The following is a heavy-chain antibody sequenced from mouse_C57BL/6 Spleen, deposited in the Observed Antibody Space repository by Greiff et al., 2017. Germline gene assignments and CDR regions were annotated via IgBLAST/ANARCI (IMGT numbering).Heavy chain of an antibody. CDR1: GFSFTSYG. D-gene: IGHD3-3*01. CDR3: ARRGDNWYFDV. CDR2: IWSGGST. J-gene: IGHJ1*03. Sequence: VMLVESGPGLVQPSPSLSITCTVSGFSFTSYGVHWVRQSPGKGLEWLGVIWSGGSTDYNAAFISSLSISKDNSTSHVFFRMNSLQADDTAIYYWARRGDNWYFDVWGTGTTVTVSS. V-gene: IGHV2-2*01.